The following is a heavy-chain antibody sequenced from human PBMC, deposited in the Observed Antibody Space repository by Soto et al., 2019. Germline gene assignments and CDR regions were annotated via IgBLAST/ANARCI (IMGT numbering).Heavy chain of an antibody. J-gene: IGHJ4*02. Sequence: VGSLRLSCAASGFTFSSYWMHWVRQAPGKGLEWVSLISWDGDSAYYADSVRGRFTISRDNSKNSLFLQMNNVRAEDAALYFCAKGTRGNSPELDFWGQGTLVTVSS. CDR2: ISWDGDSA. V-gene: IGHV3-43*01. CDR3: AKGTRGNSPELDF. D-gene: IGHD1-1*01. CDR1: GFTFSSYW.